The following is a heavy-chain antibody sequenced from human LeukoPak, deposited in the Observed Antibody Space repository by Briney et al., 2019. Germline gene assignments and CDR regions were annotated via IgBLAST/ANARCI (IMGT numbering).Heavy chain of an antibody. V-gene: IGHV3-33*01. Sequence: GGSLRLSRIASGFTFSSYGMHWVRQAPGKGLEWVAVAYHDGYYGNSQYYADSVKGRFTISRDNSKNTLYLQMNSLRAEDTAIYYCARRYKWKAFDLWGRGTLVTVST. J-gene: IGHJ2*01. CDR3: ARRYKWKAFDL. D-gene: IGHD1-20*01. CDR1: GFTFSSYG. CDR2: AYHDGYYGNSQ.